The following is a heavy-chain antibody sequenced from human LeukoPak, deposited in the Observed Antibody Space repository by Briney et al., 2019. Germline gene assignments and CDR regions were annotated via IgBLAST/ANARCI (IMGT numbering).Heavy chain of an antibody. CDR1: GYTFTGYY. J-gene: IGHJ5*02. V-gene: IGHV1-2*02. CDR2: INTNSGDT. D-gene: IGHD3-22*01. CDR3: ARDKGAYYYESSDYICFDP. Sequence: ASMKVSCKASGYTFTGYYLHWVRQAPGQGLEWMGWINTNSGDTNYAQKFQGRVTMTRDTSISTAYMELSRLRSDDTAVYYCARDKGAYYYESSDYICFDPWGQGTLVTVSS.